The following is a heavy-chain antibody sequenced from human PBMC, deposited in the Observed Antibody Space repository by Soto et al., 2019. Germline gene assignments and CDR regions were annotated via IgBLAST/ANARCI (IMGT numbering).Heavy chain of an antibody. V-gene: IGHV3-48*01. J-gene: IGHJ4*02. CDR3: ARGYSYGYFDY. D-gene: IGHD5-18*01. Sequence: EVQLVASGGGLVQRGGSLRLSCAASAFTFSSYSMNWVRQAPGKGLEWVSYISSSSSTKYYADSVKGRFTISRDNAKNSLCLQLNSLRAEDTAVYYCARGYSYGYFDYWGQGNPVTVSS. CDR2: ISSSSSTK. CDR1: AFTFSSYS.